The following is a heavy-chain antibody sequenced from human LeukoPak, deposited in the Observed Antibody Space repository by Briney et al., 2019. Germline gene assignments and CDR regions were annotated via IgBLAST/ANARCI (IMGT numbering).Heavy chain of an antibody. CDR1: GGSISSNY. D-gene: IGHD2-2*01. Sequence: SETLSLTCIVSGGSISSNYWSGIRQPPGKGLEWIGHIYHSGSTYYNPSLKSRVTISVDTSKNQFSLKLSSVTAADTAVYYCARHHIVPAAISPNWFDPWGQGTLVTVSS. CDR2: IYHSGST. J-gene: IGHJ5*02. V-gene: IGHV4-59*04. CDR3: ARHHIVPAAISPNWFDP.